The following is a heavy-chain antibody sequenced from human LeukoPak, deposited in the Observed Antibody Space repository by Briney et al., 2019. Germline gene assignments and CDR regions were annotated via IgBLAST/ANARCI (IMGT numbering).Heavy chain of an antibody. CDR3: AKNHEHGRYAGFDF. D-gene: IGHD2-2*01. CDR2: ISGSGSRT. J-gene: IGHJ3*01. V-gene: IGHV3-23*01. CDR1: GFTFSSYA. Sequence: GGSLRLSCAASGFTFSSYAMSWVRQAPGKGLEWVSIISGSGSRTYYADSVEGRFTISRDNSKNTLYLQMNSLRAEDTAVYYCAKNHEHGRYAGFDFWAEGALVAVSS.